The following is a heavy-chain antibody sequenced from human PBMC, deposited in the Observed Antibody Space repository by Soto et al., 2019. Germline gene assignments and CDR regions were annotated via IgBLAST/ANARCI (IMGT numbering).Heavy chain of an antibody. CDR2: INPSRGTT. V-gene: IGHV1-46*03. D-gene: IGHD6-6*01. CDR3: ARSYISSSYWFDP. CDR1: GYTFVTYF. Sequence: QVQLVQSGAEVKKPGASVKVSCKASGYTFVTYFMHWVRQAPGQGLEWMGVINPSRGTTSYAQKFQDRVNMTRDTSASTVYMELSSLRSEDTAIYYCARSYISSSYWFDPWGQGTLVTVSS. J-gene: IGHJ5*02.